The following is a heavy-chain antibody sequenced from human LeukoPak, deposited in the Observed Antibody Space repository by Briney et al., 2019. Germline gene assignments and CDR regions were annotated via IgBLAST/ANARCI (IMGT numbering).Heavy chain of an antibody. CDR2: INPNSGGT. V-gene: IGHV1-2*02. Sequence: ASVKVSCKASGYTFTGYYMHWVRQAPGQGLEWMGWINPNSGGTNYAQKFQGRVTMARDTSISTAYMELSRLRSDDTAVYYCARGGYGSGSYSYSDAFDIWGQGTMVTVSS. CDR3: ARGGYGSGSYSYSDAFDI. D-gene: IGHD3-10*01. CDR1: GYTFTGYY. J-gene: IGHJ3*02.